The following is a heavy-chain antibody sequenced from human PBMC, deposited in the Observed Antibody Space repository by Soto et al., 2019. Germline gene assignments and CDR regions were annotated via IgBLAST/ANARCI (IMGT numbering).Heavy chain of an antibody. V-gene: IGHV3-33*01. CDR1: GFTFSSYG. D-gene: IGHD6-6*01. J-gene: IGHJ6*02. Sequence: GGSLRLSCAASGFTFSSYGMHWVRQAPGKGLEWVAVIWYDGSNKYYADSVKGRFTISRDNSKNTLYLQMNSLRAEDTAVYYCARGGPPEQLVEKYIYYYYGMDVWGQGTTVTVSS. CDR3: ARGGPPEQLVEKYIYYYYGMDV. CDR2: IWYDGSNK.